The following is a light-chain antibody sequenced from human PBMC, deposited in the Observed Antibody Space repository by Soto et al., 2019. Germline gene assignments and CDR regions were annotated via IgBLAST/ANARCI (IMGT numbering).Light chain of an antibody. CDR2: LGS. Sequence: DIVMTQSPLSLPVTPGEPASISGRSSQSLLYGAGYMYVDWYLQKPGQPPHLLIFLGSNRASGVPDRFSGSVSGTDFTLKISRVETEDVGIYYCMQTLQTPYTFGQGTKLEIK. V-gene: IGKV2-28*01. J-gene: IGKJ2*01. CDR1: QSLLYGAGYMY. CDR3: MQTLQTPYT.